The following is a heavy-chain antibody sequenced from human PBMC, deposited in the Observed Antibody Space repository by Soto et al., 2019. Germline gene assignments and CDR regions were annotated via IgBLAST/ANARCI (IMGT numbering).Heavy chain of an antibody. Sequence: PSETLSLTCTVSGGSISSSSYYWGWIRQPPGKGLEWIGSIYYSGSTYYNPSLKSRVTISVDTSKNQFSLKLSSVTAADTAVYYCARGVGVPEYFQHWGQGTLVTVSS. CDR2: IYYSGST. V-gene: IGHV4-39*07. J-gene: IGHJ1*01. CDR1: GGSISSSSYY. D-gene: IGHD3-22*01. CDR3: ARGVGVPEYFQH.